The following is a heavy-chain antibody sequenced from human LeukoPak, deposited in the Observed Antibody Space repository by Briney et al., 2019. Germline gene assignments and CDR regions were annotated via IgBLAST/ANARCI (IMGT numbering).Heavy chain of an antibody. Sequence: GASVKVSCKASGYTFTGYNMHWVRLAPGQGLEWMGWVHPNSGDTNYGQKFQGRVTMTRDTSVSMVCLELNSLISDDTAVYFCARTAEPSSSWFDPWGQGTLVTVSS. CDR2: VHPNSGDT. CDR3: ARTAEPSSSWFDP. CDR1: GYTFTGYN. V-gene: IGHV1-2*02. J-gene: IGHJ5*02. D-gene: IGHD1-14*01.